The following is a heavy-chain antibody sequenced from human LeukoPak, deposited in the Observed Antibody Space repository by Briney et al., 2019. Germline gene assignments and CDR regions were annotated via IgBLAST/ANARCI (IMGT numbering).Heavy chain of an antibody. CDR2: ISGSDART. J-gene: IGHJ4*02. V-gene: IGHV3-23*01. D-gene: IGHD6-19*01. CDR1: GFTFTNYA. CDR3: AKPLSGWYSFDF. Sequence: GGSLRLSCAASGFTFTNYAMHWVRQAPGKGLEWVSAISGSDARTYYADSVKGRFTISRDNSKNTLYLQMSSLRAEDTAVYYCAKPLSGWYSFDFWGQGTLVTVSS.